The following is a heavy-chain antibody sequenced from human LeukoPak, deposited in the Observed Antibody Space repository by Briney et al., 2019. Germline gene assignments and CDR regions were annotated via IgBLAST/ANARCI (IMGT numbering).Heavy chain of an antibody. D-gene: IGHD6-19*01. Sequence: GGSLRLSCAASGFTFSSYGMHWVRQAPGKGLEWVAFIRYDGSNKYYADSVKGRFTISRDNAKNSLYLQMNSLRAEDTAVYYCARARGIAVAGRYYYYYYYMDVWGKGTTVTVSS. CDR3: ARARGIAVAGRYYYYYYYMDV. V-gene: IGHV3-30*02. CDR2: IRYDGSNK. J-gene: IGHJ6*03. CDR1: GFTFSSYG.